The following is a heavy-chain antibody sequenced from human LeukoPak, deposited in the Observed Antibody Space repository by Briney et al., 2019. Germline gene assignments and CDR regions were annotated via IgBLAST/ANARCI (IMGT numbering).Heavy chain of an antibody. CDR3: ARGRYSGSCYYFDY. J-gene: IGHJ4*02. D-gene: IGHD1-26*01. V-gene: IGHV3-7*01. CDR1: GFAFSNYA. CDR2: IKQDGSEK. Sequence: PGGSLRLSCAASGFAFSNYAMHWVRQAPGKGLEWVANIKQDGSEKYYVDSVKGRFTISRDNAKNSLYLQMNSLRAEDTAVYYCARGRYSGSCYYFDYWGQGTLVTVSS.